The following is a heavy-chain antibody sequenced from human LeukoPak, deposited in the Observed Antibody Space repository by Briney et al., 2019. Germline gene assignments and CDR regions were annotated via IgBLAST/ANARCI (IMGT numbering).Heavy chain of an antibody. CDR3: VRELFGELRED. CDR1: GGTFSSYA. Sequence: GASVKVSCKASGGTFSSYAISWVRHAPGQGLEWMGGIIPIFGTANYAQKFQGRVTITADESTSTAYMELSSLRSEDTAVYYCVRELFGELREDWGQGTLVTVSS. CDR2: IIPIFGTA. J-gene: IGHJ4*02. D-gene: IGHD3-10*01. V-gene: IGHV1-69*13.